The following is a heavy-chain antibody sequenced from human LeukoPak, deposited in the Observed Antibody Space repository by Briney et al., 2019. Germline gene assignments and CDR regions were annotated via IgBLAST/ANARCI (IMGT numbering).Heavy chain of an antibody. Sequence: PSETLSLTCAVYGGSFSGYYWSWIRQPPGKGLEWIGEINHSGSTNYNPSLKSRVTISVDTSKNQFSLKLSSVTAADTAVYYCARGHNRMATTYFDYWGQGTLVTVSS. V-gene: IGHV4-34*01. CDR2: INHSGST. J-gene: IGHJ4*02. CDR3: ARGHNRMATTYFDY. CDR1: GGSFSGYY. D-gene: IGHD5-24*01.